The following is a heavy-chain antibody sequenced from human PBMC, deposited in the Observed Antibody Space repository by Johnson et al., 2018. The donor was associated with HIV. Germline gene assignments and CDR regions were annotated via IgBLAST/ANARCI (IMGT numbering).Heavy chain of an antibody. Sequence: VQVLESGGGVVQPGRSLRLSCAASGLSFSWYVMYWVRQATGKGLEWVSAIGSAGDTYYPGSVKGRFTISRENAKNSLYLQMNSLRAGDTAVYYCATGNYYGSGSYAGYSAPFDIWGQGTMVTVSS. CDR2: IGSAGDT. CDR3: ATGNYYGSGSYAGYSAPFDI. V-gene: IGHV3-13*01. CDR1: GLSFSWYV. D-gene: IGHD3-10*01. J-gene: IGHJ3*02.